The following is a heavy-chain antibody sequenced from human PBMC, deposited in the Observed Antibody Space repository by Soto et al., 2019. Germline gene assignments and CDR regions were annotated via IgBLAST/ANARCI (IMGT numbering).Heavy chain of an antibody. CDR2: INAGNGNT. Sequence: QVQLVQSGAEEKKPGASVKVSCKASGYTFTSYAMHWVRQAPGQRLEWMGWINAGNGNTKYSQKFQGRVTITRDTSGSTAYMELSSLRSDDTAVYYCARSIVVVTALDYWGQGTLVTVSS. D-gene: IGHD2-21*02. CDR3: ARSIVVVTALDY. CDR1: GYTFTSYA. V-gene: IGHV1-3*05. J-gene: IGHJ4*02.